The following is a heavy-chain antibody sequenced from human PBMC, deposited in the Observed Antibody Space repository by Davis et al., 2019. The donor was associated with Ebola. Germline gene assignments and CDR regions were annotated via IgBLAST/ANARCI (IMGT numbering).Heavy chain of an antibody. J-gene: IGHJ4*02. CDR1: SGSISGYY. CDR3: ARQEGIAAAVPYFDY. Sequence: MPSETLSLTCTVSSGSISGYYWSWIRQPPGKGLEWIGYIYYSGSTNYNPSLKSRVTISVDTSKNQFSLKLSSVTAADTAVYYCARQEGIAAAVPYFDYWGQGTLVTVSS. D-gene: IGHD6-13*01. CDR2: IYYSGST. V-gene: IGHV4-59*08.